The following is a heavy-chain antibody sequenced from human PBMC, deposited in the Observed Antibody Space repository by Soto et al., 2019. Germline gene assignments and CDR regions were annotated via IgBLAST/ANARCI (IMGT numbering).Heavy chain of an antibody. CDR3: TKDREDTALVFDF. CDR1: GFTFSEHG. Sequence: PGGSLRLSCAASGFTFSEHGMHWVRQAPGKGLEWLAVISHDAITTYYADSVKGRFTISRDNSKNTVFLQINSLRTEDTAVYYCTKDREDTALVFDFWGQGTLVTVSS. CDR2: ISHDAITT. J-gene: IGHJ4*02. D-gene: IGHD5-18*01. V-gene: IGHV3-30*18.